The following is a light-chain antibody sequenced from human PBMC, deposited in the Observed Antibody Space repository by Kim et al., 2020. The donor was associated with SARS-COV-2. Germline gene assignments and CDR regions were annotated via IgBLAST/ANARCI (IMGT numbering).Light chain of an antibody. CDR1: QSIRSY. CDR2: TTS. V-gene: IGKV1-39*01. J-gene: IGKJ1*01. CDR3: QQSYSTPWT. Sequence: SIGDRVTITCRASQSIRSYLNWYQQRAAQVPKLLIYTTSNLQSGVPSRFSGSGSGTDFTLTISSLQPEDFATYYCQQSYSTPWTFGQGTKVDIK.